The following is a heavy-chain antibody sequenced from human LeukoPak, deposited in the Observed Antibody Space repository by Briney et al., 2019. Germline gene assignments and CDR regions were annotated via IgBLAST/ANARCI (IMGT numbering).Heavy chain of an antibody. Sequence: GGSLRLSCAASGFSFSTIYMSWVRQTPGQGLEWVANINVDGTAEYYVDSVKGRFTISRDNAKNSLYLQTNSLRAEDTAVYYCARDPYRFAFDIWGQGTVVLVSS. CDR3: ARDPYRFAFDI. V-gene: IGHV3-7*03. J-gene: IGHJ3*02. CDR1: GFSFSTIY. D-gene: IGHD1-26*01. CDR2: INVDGTAE.